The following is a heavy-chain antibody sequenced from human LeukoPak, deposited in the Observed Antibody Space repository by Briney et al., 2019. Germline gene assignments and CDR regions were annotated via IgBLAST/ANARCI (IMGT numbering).Heavy chain of an antibody. CDR2: ISSSSSYI. CDR3: AKEGELRYFDWLPLGYFDY. J-gene: IGHJ4*02. D-gene: IGHD3-9*01. Sequence: GGSLRLSCAASGFTFSSYSMNWVRQAPGKGLEWVSSISSSSSYIYYADSVKGRFTISRDNAKNSLYLQMNSLRAEDTAVYYCAKEGELRYFDWLPLGYFDYWGQGTLVTVSS. CDR1: GFTFSSYS. V-gene: IGHV3-21*04.